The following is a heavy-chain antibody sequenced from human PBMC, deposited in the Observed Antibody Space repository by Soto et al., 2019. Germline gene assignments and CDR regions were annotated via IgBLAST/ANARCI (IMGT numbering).Heavy chain of an antibody. Sequence: QVQLVQSGAEVKKPGASVKVSCKASGYTFTSYFIHWVRQAPVQGLEWMGIINPSGGTTTYAEKFQGRVTMSRDTSTRTVYLELSSVRSGDTAVFYCARGTTAYGFDIWGHGTMVTVSS. V-gene: IGHV1-46*01. D-gene: IGHD4-4*01. CDR3: ARGTTAYGFDI. J-gene: IGHJ3*02. CDR2: INPSGGTT. CDR1: GYTFTSYF.